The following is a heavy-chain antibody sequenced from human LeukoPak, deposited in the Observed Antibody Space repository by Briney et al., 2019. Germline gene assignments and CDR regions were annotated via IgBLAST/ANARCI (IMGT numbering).Heavy chain of an antibody. D-gene: IGHD2-15*01. CDR2: FDPEDGET. V-gene: IGHV1-24*01. Sequence: ASVKVSCKVSGYTLTELSMHWVRQAPGKGLEWMGGFDPEDGETIYAQKFQGRVTMTEDTSTDTAYMELSSLRSEDTAVYYCARIPLGYCSGDSCYGEYFQHWGQGTLVTVSS. J-gene: IGHJ1*01. CDR1: GYTLTELS. CDR3: ARIPLGYCSGDSCYGEYFQH.